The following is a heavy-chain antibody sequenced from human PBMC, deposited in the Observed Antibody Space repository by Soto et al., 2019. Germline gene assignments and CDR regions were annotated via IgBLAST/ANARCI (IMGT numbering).Heavy chain of an antibody. CDR3: ARRGDDFDF. V-gene: IGHV3-7*01. J-gene: IGHJ4*02. CDR1: GFAFNDYW. D-gene: IGHD2-21*02. Sequence: EVQLVVSGGGLVQPGGSLRLSCVASGFAFNDYWMSWVRQAPGKGLEWLANIKEDGSERYYLGSEKGRFTISRDNAKNSLFLQMNSVRAEDTAVEFCARRGDDFDFWGPGTLVTVSS. CDR2: IKEDGSER.